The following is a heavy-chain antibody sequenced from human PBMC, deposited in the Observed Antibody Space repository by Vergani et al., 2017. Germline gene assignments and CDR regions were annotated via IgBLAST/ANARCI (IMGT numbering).Heavy chain of an antibody. CDR2: INWNSGSI. V-gene: IGHV3-9*01. Sequence: EVQLVESGGGLVQPGRSLRLSCAASGFTFDDYAMHWVRQAPGKGLEWVSGINWNSGSIGYADSVKGRFTISRDNAKNSLYLQMNSLRAEDTALYYCAKVPGVGATDIPTLFDYWGQGTLVTVSS. CDR1: GFTFDDYA. J-gene: IGHJ4*02. D-gene: IGHD1-26*01. CDR3: AKVPGVGATDIPTLFDY.